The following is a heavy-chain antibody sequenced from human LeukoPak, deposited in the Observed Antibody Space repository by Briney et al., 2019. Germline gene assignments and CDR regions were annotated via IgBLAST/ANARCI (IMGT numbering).Heavy chain of an antibody. CDR3: AISVVTAIWYYFDY. CDR2: INPNSGGT. D-gene: IGHD2-21*02. V-gene: IGHV1-2*02. J-gene: IGHJ4*02. CDR1: GYTFTGYY. Sequence: ASVKVSCKASGYTFTGYYMHWVRQAPGQGLEWMGWINPNSGGTNYAQKFQGRVTTTRDTSISTAYMELSRLRSDDTAVYYCAISVVTAIWYYFDYWGQGTLVTVSS.